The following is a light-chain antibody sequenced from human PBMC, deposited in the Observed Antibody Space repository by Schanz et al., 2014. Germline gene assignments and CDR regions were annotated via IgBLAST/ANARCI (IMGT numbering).Light chain of an antibody. J-gene: IGLJ2*01. CDR3: CSYAGSSTVV. CDR2: DVS. CDR1: SSDVDTYNY. Sequence: QSALTQPASVSGSPGQSITISCTGTSSDVDTYNYVSWYQQHPGKAPKLIIYDVSNRPSGVSNRFSGSKSGNTASLTISGLQAEDEADYYCCSYAGSSTVVFGGGTKLTVL. V-gene: IGLV2-23*02.